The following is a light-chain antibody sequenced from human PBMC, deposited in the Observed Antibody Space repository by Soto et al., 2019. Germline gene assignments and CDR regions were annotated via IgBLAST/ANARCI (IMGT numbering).Light chain of an antibody. CDR1: SSDVGSYNR. CDR2: EVS. J-gene: IGLJ1*01. V-gene: IGLV2-18*02. CDR3: SSYTSSSTSPNDV. Sequence: QSALTQPPSVSGSPGQSVTISCTGTSSDVGSYNRVSWYQQPPGTAPKLMIYEVSNRPSGVPDRFSGSKSGNTASLTISGLQAEDEADYYCSSYTSSSTSPNDVFGTGTKLTVL.